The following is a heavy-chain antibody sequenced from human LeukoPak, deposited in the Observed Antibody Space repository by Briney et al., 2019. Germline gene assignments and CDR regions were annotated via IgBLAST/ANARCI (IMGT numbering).Heavy chain of an antibody. CDR2: IIPILGIA. CDR3: ASSRSGYHYYGMDV. D-gene: IGHD2-15*01. J-gene: IGHJ6*02. V-gene: IGHV1-69*04. CDR1: GGTFSSYA. Sequence: SVKVSCKASGGTFSSYAISWVRQAPGQGLEWMGRIIPILGIANYAQKFQGRVTITADKSTSTAYMELSSLRSEDTAVYYCASSRSGYHYYGMDVWGQGTTVTVSS.